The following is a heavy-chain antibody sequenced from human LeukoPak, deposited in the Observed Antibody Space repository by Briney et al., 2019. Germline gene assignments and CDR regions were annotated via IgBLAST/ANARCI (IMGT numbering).Heavy chain of an antibody. J-gene: IGHJ4*02. CDR2: IYHSGST. CDR1: GGSISSGGYS. D-gene: IGHD5-18*01. CDR3: ARAVDTAMVPLNFDY. Sequence: SETLSLTCAVSGGSISSGGYSWSWIRQPPGKGLEWIGYIYHSGSTYYNPSLKSRVTISVDRSKNQFSLKLSSVTAADTAVYYCARAVDTAMVPLNFDYWGQGTLVTVSS. V-gene: IGHV4-30-2*01.